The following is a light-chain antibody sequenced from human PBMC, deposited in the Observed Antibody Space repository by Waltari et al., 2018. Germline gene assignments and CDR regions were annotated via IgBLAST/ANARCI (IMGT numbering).Light chain of an antibody. CDR2: EGN. Sequence: QSALTQPASVSGSPGQSITISCTGTTSDVGSYNLVSWYQQHPGEVPKLIIYEGNKRPSGVSNRFSGSKSGNTASFTISGLQPEDEADYYCCSYGGASIRIFGGGTKVTVL. CDR1: TSDVGSYNL. CDR3: CSYGGASIRI. V-gene: IGLV2-23*01. J-gene: IGLJ2*01.